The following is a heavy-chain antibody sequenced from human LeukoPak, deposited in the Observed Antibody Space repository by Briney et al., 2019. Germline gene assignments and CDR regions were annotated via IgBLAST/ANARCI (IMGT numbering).Heavy chain of an antibody. CDR3: ARAQAVAGTGGFDP. Sequence: GGSLRLSCAASGFTFNNYWMHWVRQAPGKGLVWVSRVNSDGSSTSYADSVKGRFTISRDNAKNTVYLQMKSLRDDDTAVYYSARAQAVAGTGGFDPWGQGTLVTVSS. V-gene: IGHV3-74*01. D-gene: IGHD6-19*01. CDR2: VNSDGSST. J-gene: IGHJ5*02. CDR1: GFTFNNYW.